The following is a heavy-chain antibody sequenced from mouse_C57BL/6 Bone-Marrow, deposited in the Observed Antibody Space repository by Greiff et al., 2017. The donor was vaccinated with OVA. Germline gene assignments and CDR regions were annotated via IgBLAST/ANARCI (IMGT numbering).Heavy chain of an antibody. CDR3: ARKGLGRGYFDV. CDR2: IYPGGGYP. D-gene: IGHD4-1*01. CDR1: GYTFTNYW. V-gene: IGHV1-63*01. Sequence: QVQLQQSGAELVRPGTSVKMSCKASGYTFTNYWIGWAKQRPGHGLEWIGDIYPGGGYPNYNEKFKGKATLTADKSSSTAYMQFSSLTSEDSAIYYCARKGLGRGYFDVWGTGTTVTVSS. J-gene: IGHJ1*03.